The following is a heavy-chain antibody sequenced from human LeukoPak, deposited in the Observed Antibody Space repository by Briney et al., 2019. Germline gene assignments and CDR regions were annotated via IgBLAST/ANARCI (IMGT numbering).Heavy chain of an antibody. V-gene: IGHV3-48*04. CDR3: TRDPRLTDY. D-gene: IGHD2-21*02. CDR1: GFTFSSYN. J-gene: IGHJ4*02. CDR2: IGPSGNNI. Sequence: GGSLRLSCAASGFTFSSYNMNWVRQAPGKGLEWLSYIGPSGNNIYYADSVKGRFTISRDNAKNSLFLQMNSLRVEDTAVYYCTRDPRLTDYWGQGTLVTVSS.